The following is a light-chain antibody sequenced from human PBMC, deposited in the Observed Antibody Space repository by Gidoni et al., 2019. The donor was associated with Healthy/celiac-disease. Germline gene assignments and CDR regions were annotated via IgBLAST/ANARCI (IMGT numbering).Light chain of an antibody. J-gene: IGKJ1*01. Sequence: EIVLTPSPGTLSLSPGERATLSCRASQTVSSSYLAWYQQKPGQAPRLLIYGASSGATGIPDRFSGSGSGTDFTLTISSLEPEDFAVYYCQQYGSSPWTFGQGTKVEIK. CDR3: QQYGSSPWT. V-gene: IGKV3-20*01. CDR2: GAS. CDR1: QTVSSSY.